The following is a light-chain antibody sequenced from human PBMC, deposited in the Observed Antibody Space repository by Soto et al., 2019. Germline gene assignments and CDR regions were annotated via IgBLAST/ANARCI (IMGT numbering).Light chain of an antibody. Sequence: QSVLTQPPSVSAAPGQRVTISCSGSFSNIESNYVSWYQQLPGTAPKLLIYDHNKRPSGIPDRFSGSKSGASAILGITGLQTGDEADYFCGTWDDTLSAVVFGGGTKLTVL. CDR1: FSNIESNY. V-gene: IGLV1-51*01. CDR2: DHN. J-gene: IGLJ2*01. CDR3: GTWDDTLSAVV.